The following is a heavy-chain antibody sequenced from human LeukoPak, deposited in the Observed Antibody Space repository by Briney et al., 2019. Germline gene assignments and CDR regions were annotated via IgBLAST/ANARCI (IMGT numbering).Heavy chain of an antibody. D-gene: IGHD6-13*01. V-gene: IGHV4-4*09. CDR2: INTSGST. Sequence: SETLSLTCTVSGGSISSYYWSWIRQPPGKGLEWIGYINTSGSTNYNPSLKSRVTISVDTSKNQFSLKLSSVTAADTAVYYCARLAAAGTNWFDPWGQGTLVTVSS. CDR1: GGSISSYY. CDR3: ARLAAAGTNWFDP. J-gene: IGHJ5*02.